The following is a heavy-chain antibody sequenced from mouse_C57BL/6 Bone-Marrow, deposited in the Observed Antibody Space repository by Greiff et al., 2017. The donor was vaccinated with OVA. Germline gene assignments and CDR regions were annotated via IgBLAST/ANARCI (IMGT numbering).Heavy chain of an antibody. CDR2: IYPGSGST. D-gene: IGHD2-3*01. V-gene: IGHV1-55*01. CDR3: ARSWLLLHYAMDY. J-gene: IGHJ4*01. Sequence: QVQLQQPGAELVKPGASVKMSCKASGYTFTSYWITWVKQRPGQGLEWIGDIYPGSGSTNYNEKFKSKATLTVDTSSSTAYMQLSSLTSEDSAVYYCARSWLLLHYAMDYWGQGTSVTVSS. CDR1: GYTFTSYW.